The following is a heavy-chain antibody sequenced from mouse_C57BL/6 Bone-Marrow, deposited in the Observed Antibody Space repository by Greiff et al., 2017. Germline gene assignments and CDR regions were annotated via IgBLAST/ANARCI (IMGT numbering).Heavy chain of an antibody. V-gene: IGHV1-62-2*01. CDR2: FYPGSGSI. Sequence: MQLQQSGAGLVKPGASVKLSCKASGYIFTEYTIHWVKQRSGQGLEWIGWFYPGSGSIKYNERFKDKATLTADKSSNTVYMELSRLTSEDSAVYFCARHERYYDYEGYFDYWGQGTTLTVSS. D-gene: IGHD2-4*01. CDR3: ARHERYYDYEGYFDY. J-gene: IGHJ2*01. CDR1: GYIFTEYT.